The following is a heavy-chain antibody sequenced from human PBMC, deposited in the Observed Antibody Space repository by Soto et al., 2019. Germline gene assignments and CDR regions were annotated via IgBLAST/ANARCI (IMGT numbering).Heavy chain of an antibody. CDR1: GYTFTSYG. CDR2: ISAYNGNT. J-gene: IGHJ4*02. CDR3: AITRATVTSQYYFDY. D-gene: IGHD4-17*01. Sequence: ASVKVSCKASGYTFTSYGISWVRQAPGQGLEWMGWISAYNGNTNYAQKLQGRVTMTTDTSTSTAYMELRSLRSDDTAVYYCAITRATVTSQYYFDYWGQGTLVTVSS. V-gene: IGHV1-18*01.